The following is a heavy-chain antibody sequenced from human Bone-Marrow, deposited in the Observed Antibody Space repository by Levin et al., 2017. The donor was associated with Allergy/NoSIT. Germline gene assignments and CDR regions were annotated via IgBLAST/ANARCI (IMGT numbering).Heavy chain of an antibody. CDR1: GFTFSSYG. Sequence: GGSLRLSCAASGFTFSSYGMHWVRQAPGKGLEWVAVIWYDGSNKYYADSVKGRFTISRDNSKNTLYLQMNSLRAEDTAVYYCARAGEYYDLNYGMDVWGQGTTVTVSS. V-gene: IGHV3-33*01. D-gene: IGHD3-3*01. CDR2: IWYDGSNK. CDR3: ARAGEYYDLNYGMDV. J-gene: IGHJ6*02.